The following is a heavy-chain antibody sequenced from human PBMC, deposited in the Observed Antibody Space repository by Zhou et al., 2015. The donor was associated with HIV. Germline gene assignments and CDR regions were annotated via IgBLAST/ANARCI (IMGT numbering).Heavy chain of an antibody. V-gene: IGHV1-69*01. CDR2: IIPIFGTA. Sequence: QVHLMQSGAEVVKPGSSVKVSCKASGGTFGNHGVSWVRQAPRQGLEWMGGIIPIFGTANYAQKFQGRVTITADESTSTAYMELSSLRSEDTAVYYCARDGDGYVFFWFDPWGQGTLVTVSS. CDR1: GGTFGNHG. CDR3: ARDGDGYVFFWFDP. J-gene: IGHJ5*02. D-gene: IGHD5-24*01.